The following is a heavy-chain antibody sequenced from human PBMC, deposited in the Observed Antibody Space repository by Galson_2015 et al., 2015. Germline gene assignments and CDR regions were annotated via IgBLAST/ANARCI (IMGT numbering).Heavy chain of an antibody. CDR3: ARDSPHSSSSAFDY. CDR1: GFTFSSYS. D-gene: IGHD6-6*01. Sequence: SLRLSCAASGFTFSSYSMNWVRQAPGKGLEWVSYISSSSSTIYYADSVKGRFTISRDNAKNSLYLQMNSLRDEDTAVYYCARDSPHSSSSAFDYWGQGTLVTVSS. V-gene: IGHV3-48*02. J-gene: IGHJ4*02. CDR2: ISSSSSTI.